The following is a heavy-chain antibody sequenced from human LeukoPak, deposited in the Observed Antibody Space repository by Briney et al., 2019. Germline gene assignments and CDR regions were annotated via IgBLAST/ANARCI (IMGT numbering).Heavy chain of an antibody. CDR1: GFTFSSYS. V-gene: IGHV3-30*03. Sequence: GSLRLSCAASGFTFSSYSMNWVRQAPGKGLEWVAVISYDGSNKYYADSVKGRFTISRDNSKNTLYLQMNSLRAEDTAVYYCVRDRGNRKKYIVVVPDFDYWGQGTLVTVSS. CDR3: VRDRGNRKKYIVVVPDFDY. D-gene: IGHD2-2*01. CDR2: ISYDGSNK. J-gene: IGHJ4*02.